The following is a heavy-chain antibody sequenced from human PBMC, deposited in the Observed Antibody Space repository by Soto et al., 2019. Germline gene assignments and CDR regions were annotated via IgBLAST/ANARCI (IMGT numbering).Heavy chain of an antibody. J-gene: IGHJ3*02. CDR1: GFTFSSYS. Sequence: GGSLRLSCAASGFTFSSYSMNWVRQTPGKGLEWISCIGSSGSHIYYADSVKGRLSISRDNANNFLYLQMNSLRAEDTALYYCATMGMSATALDTFDIWGQGTMVTVSS. V-gene: IGHV3-21*01. CDR2: IGSSGSHI. CDR3: ATMGMSATALDTFDI. D-gene: IGHD1-1*01.